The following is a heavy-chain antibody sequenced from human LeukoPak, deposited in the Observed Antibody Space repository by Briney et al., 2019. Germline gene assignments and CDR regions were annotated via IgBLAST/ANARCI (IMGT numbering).Heavy chain of an antibody. D-gene: IGHD3-10*01. CDR3: AKGLLWFGELYSGMDV. CDR2: IYSGGST. J-gene: IGHJ6*04. V-gene: IGHV3-53*01. CDR1: GFTVSSDS. Sequence: PGGSLRLSCTVSGFTVSSDSMSWVRQAPGKGLEWVSFIYSGGSTHYSDSVKGRFTISRDNSKNTLYLQMNSLRAEDTAVYYCAKGLLWFGELYSGMDVWGKGTTVTVSS.